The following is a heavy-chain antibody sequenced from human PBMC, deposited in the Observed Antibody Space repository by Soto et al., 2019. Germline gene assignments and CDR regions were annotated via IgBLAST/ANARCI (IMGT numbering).Heavy chain of an antibody. D-gene: IGHD5-12*01. CDR2: IYYSGST. Sequence: SETLSLTCTVSGGSISSYYWSWIRQPPGKGLEWIGYIYYSGSTNYNPSLKSRVTISVDTPKNQFSLKLSSVTAADTAVYYCARENIVATGTFDYWGQGTLVTVSS. CDR1: GGSISSYY. CDR3: ARENIVATGTFDY. J-gene: IGHJ4*02. V-gene: IGHV4-59*01.